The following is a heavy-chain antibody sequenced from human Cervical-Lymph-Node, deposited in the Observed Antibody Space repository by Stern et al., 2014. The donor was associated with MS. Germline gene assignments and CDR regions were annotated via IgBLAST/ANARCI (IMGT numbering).Heavy chain of an antibody. V-gene: IGHV4-59*11. CDR1: GGSISNHY. J-gene: IGHJ4*02. CDR3: AGAARRSVQFDY. D-gene: IGHD3-10*01. Sequence: QLQLQESGPGLVKPSETLYLTCTVSGGSISNHYWSWIRQPPGKGLEWIGYVHYTGGTNYNPSLKSRVTITVDTSKNQFSLKVSSVTAADTAVYYCAGAARRSVQFDYWGQGTLVTVSS. CDR2: VHYTGGT.